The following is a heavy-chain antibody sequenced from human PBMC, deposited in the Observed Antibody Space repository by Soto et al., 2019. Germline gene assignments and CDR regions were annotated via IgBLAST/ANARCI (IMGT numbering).Heavy chain of an antibody. CDR3: AMLWVWGSYAIDF. Sequence: QLVESGGALVQPGGSLRLSCAVSGFTVTSTYMSWIRQAPGKGLEWISVIHSGGTTYYTDSVKGRFTISRDISKNTVSVQMNTLRVEDTAVYHWAMLWVWGSYAIDFWGHGTLVTVSS. D-gene: IGHD3-16*01. J-gene: IGHJ4*01. V-gene: IGHV3-66*01. CDR1: GFTVTSTY. CDR2: IHSGGTT.